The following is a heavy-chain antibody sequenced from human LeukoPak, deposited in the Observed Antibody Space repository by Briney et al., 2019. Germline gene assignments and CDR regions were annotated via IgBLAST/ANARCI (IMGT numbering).Heavy chain of an antibody. J-gene: IGHJ4*02. CDR1: GGSFSGYY. CDR3: AREIAAAGTAYGY. D-gene: IGHD6-13*01. CDR2: INHSGST. V-gene: IGHV4-34*01. Sequence: PSETLSLTCAVYGGSFSGYYWSWIRQPPGKGLEWTGEINHSGSTNYNPSLKSRVTISVVTSKNQFSLKLSSVTAADTAVYYCAREIAAAGTAYGYWGQGTLVTVSS.